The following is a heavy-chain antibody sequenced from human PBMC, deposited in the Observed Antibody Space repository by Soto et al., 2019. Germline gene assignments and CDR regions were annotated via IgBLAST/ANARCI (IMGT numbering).Heavy chain of an antibody. V-gene: IGHV1-8*01. J-gene: IGHJ4*02. Sequence: QVQLVQSGAEVKKPGASVEVACKASGYTFTSYDINWVRQATGQGLEWMGWMNPNSGNTGYAQKFQGRVTMTRNTSISTAYMELSSLRSQDTAVYYCARGITIFGVVPGWGQGTLVTVSS. CDR3: ARGITIFGVVPG. CDR1: GYTFTSYD. D-gene: IGHD3-3*01. CDR2: MNPNSGNT.